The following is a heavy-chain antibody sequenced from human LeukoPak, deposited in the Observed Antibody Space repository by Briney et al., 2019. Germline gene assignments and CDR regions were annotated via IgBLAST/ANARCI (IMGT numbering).Heavy chain of an antibody. Sequence: GGSLRLSCAASGFTFSSYAMSWVRQAPGKGLEWVSAISGSGGSTYYADSVKGRFTISRDNSKNTLYLQMNSVRAEDTAVYDCAKYGSGSYYQGDYWGQGTLVTVSS. D-gene: IGHD3-10*01. CDR2: ISGSGGST. J-gene: IGHJ4*02. CDR3: AKYGSGSYYQGDY. V-gene: IGHV3-23*01. CDR1: GFTFSSYA.